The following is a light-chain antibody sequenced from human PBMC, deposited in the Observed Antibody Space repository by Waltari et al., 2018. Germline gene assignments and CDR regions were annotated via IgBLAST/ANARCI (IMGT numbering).Light chain of an antibody. J-gene: IGKJ4*01. V-gene: IGKV3-20*01. CDR3: QQGTT. Sequence: EIVLTQSPGTLSLSPGERATLSCRASQSVSSSYLAWYQQKPGQAPRLLIYGASRRATGIPDRFSGSGSGTDFTLTISRLEPEDFAVYYCQQGTTFGGGTKVEIK. CDR1: QSVSSSY. CDR2: GAS.